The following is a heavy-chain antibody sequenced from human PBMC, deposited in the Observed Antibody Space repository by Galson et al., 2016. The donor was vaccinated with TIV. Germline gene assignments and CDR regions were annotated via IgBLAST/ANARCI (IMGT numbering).Heavy chain of an antibody. CDR3: AKRKNYGGDAFDL. D-gene: IGHD4-23*01. J-gene: IGHJ3*01. CDR1: GLTFSTYA. Sequence: SLRLSCAASGLTFSTYAMNWVRQAPGKGLEWVSGIVGTVGTTYYADSVKGRFTISRDNSKNTLYLQMNSLRAEDTAVYYCAKRKNYGGDAFDLWGQGTLVTVSS. CDR2: IVGTVGTT. V-gene: IGHV3-23*01.